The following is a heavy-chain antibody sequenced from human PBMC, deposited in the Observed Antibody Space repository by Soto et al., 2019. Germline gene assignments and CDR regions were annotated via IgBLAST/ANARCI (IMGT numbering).Heavy chain of an antibody. CDR3: AKDRGGTGWPFDH. Sequence: GGSLRLSCTPSGFTFGNFAMSWVRQAPGKGLEWVSSISAGGATTYYADSVKGRVTMSRDNSKNTLSLQMISLRAEDSAVYYCAKDRGGTGWPFDHWGQGTLVTVSS. CDR2: ISAGGATT. V-gene: IGHV3-23*01. D-gene: IGHD6-19*01. CDR1: GFTFGNFA. J-gene: IGHJ4*02.